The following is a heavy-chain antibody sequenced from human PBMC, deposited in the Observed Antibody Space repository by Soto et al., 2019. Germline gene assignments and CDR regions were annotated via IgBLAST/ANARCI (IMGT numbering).Heavy chain of an antibody. CDR3: VRDRFTIFGVAENRFDP. D-gene: IGHD3-3*01. Sequence: GGSLRLSCAASGFIVSNSYMSWIRQAPGKGLEWLSIIYSGASTYYAGSVKGRFTISRDSSKNTIYLQMNSLGADDTAVYYCVRDRFTIFGVAENRFDPWGQGTLVTVSS. CDR2: IYSGAST. J-gene: IGHJ5*02. V-gene: IGHV3-66*01. CDR1: GFIVSNSY.